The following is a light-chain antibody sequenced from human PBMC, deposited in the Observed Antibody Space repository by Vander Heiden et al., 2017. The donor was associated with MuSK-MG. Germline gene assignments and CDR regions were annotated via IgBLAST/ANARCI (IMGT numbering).Light chain of an antibody. V-gene: IGLV1-44*01. CDR1: GSNIGTHS. CDR3: AAWDDTLKEV. Sequence: QSILTQPPSASGTPGQRVSISCSGSGSNIGTHSVNWYQQLPGTAPKLLIYRNNQRPSGVPDRFSGSKSGTSASLAISGLQSEDEADYYCAAWDDTLKEVFGGGTRLTVL. J-gene: IGLJ3*02. CDR2: RNN.